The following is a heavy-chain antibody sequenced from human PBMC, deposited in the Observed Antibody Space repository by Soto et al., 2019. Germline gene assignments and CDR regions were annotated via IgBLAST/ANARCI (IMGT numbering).Heavy chain of an antibody. CDR2: IYTSGST. CDR1: GGSISSYY. J-gene: IGHJ4*02. D-gene: IGHD5-18*01. CDR3: ARDRGYSYGCDY. V-gene: IGHV4-4*07. Sequence: QVQLQESGPGLVKPSETLSLTCTVSGGSISSYYWSWIRQPAGKGQAWIGRIYTSGSTNYNPSLKSRVTMSVDTSKNQFSLKLSSVNAADTAVYYCARDRGYSYGCDYWGQGTLVTVS.